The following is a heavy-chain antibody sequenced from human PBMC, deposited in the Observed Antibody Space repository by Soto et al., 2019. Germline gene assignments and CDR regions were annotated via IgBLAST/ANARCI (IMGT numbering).Heavy chain of an antibody. CDR2: INPNSGGT. V-gene: IGHV1-2*02. D-gene: IGHD4-4*01. CDR3: ARAGYSQFMRPDY. Sequence: VASVKVSCKASGYSFTGYYMHWVRQAPGQGLEWMGWINPNSGGTNYAQKFQGRVTMTRDTSISTAYMELSRLRSDDTAVYYCARAGYSQFMRPDYWGQGTLVTVSS. CDR1: GYSFTGYY. J-gene: IGHJ4*02.